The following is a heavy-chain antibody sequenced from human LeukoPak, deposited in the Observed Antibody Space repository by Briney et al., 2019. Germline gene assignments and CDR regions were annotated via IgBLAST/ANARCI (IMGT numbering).Heavy chain of an antibody. CDR2: ISAYNGNT. V-gene: IGHV1-18*01. Sequence: XXXAXXXGXEWMGWISAYNGNTNYAQKLQGRVTMTTDTSTSTAYMELRSLRSDDTAVYYCARRVGTRGLAYWGQGTLVTVSS. CDR3: ARRVGTRGLAY. D-gene: IGHD2-8*01. J-gene: IGHJ4*02.